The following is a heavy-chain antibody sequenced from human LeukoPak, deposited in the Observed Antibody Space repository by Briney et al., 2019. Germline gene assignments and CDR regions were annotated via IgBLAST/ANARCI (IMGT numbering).Heavy chain of an antibody. J-gene: IGHJ4*02. CDR2: FDTSGST. CDR1: GGSFSSYY. Sequence: SETLSLTCTVSGGSFSSYYWSWIRQPAGKGLEWIGRFDTSGSTNYNPSLKNRVTMSLDTSKNQFSLRLRSVTAADTAVYYCARGRWRIDYWGQGTLVTVSS. V-gene: IGHV4-4*07. D-gene: IGHD4-23*01. CDR3: ARGRWRIDY.